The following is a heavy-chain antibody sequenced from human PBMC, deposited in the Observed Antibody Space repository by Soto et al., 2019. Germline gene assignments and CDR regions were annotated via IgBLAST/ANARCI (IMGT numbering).Heavy chain of an antibody. CDR1: GFTFSSYS. CDR3: ASFHPYSSSSDY. D-gene: IGHD6-13*01. Sequence: EVQLVESGGGRVKPGGSLRLSCAASGFTFSSYSMNWVRQAPGKGLEWVSYISSSSSYIYYADSVKGRFTISRDNAKNSLYLQMNSLRAEDTAVYYCASFHPYSSSSDYWGQGTLVTVSS. V-gene: IGHV3-21*01. CDR2: ISSSSSYI. J-gene: IGHJ4*02.